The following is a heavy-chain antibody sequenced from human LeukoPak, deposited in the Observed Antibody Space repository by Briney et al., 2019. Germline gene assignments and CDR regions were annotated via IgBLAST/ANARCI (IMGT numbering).Heavy chain of an antibody. J-gene: IGHJ6*02. D-gene: IGHD3-10*02. Sequence: PSETLSLTCTVSGGSISTYHWNWIRQPAGKGLEWIGRIYVGGYTNYNPALKSRVTVSADTSKNRFSLKLRSVTAADTAVYFCSRSDHVHYYYHGMDVWGQGITVTVSS. CDR1: GGSISTYH. CDR2: IYVGGYT. V-gene: IGHV4-4*07. CDR3: SRSDHVHYYYHGMDV.